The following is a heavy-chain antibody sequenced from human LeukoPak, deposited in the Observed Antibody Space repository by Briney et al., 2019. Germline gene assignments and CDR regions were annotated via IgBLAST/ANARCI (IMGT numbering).Heavy chain of an antibody. D-gene: IGHD3-22*01. CDR2: IYTSGST. V-gene: IGHV4-4*07. J-gene: IGHJ4*02. Sequence: SETLSLTCTVSGGSISSYYWSWIRQPAGKGLEWIGRIYTSGSTNYNPSLKSRVTMSVDTSKNQFSLKLSSVTAADTAVYYCARFSSYYYYDSSGYEGHFDYWGQGTLVTVSS. CDR1: GGSISSYY. CDR3: ARFSSYYYYDSSGYEGHFDY.